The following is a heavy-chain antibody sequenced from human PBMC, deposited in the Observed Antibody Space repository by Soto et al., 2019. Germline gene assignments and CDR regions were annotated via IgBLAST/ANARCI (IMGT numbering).Heavy chain of an antibody. CDR2: ISHSGNT. CDR1: SGSISSSY. V-gene: IGHV4-59*08. CDR3: ARVRRYYDSSGYYYFSNFHY. J-gene: IGHJ4*02. D-gene: IGHD3-22*01. Sequence: SETLSLTCTVSSGSISSSYWSWIRQPPGKGLERIGYISHSGNTRYNPSLQSRVSISAETSQNRISLKLTSVTAADTAVYYCARVRRYYDSSGYYYFSNFHYWGQGTLVTVS.